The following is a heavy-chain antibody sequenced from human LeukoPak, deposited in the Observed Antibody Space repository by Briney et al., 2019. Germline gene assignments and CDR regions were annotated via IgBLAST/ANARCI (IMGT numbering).Heavy chain of an antibody. J-gene: IGHJ4*02. V-gene: IGHV4-39*01. CDR3: AQAGIAVAGTCFDY. D-gene: IGHD6-19*01. CDR1: GGFISSSSYY. CDR2: IYYSGST. Sequence: PSETLSLTCTVSGGFISSSSYYWGWIRQPPGKGLEWIGSIYYSGSTYYNPSLKSRVTISVDTSKNQFSLKLSSVTAADTAVYYCAQAGIAVAGTCFDYWGQGTLVTVSS.